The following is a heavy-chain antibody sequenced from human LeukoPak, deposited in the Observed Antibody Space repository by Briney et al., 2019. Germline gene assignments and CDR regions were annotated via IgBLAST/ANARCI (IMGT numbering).Heavy chain of an antibody. CDR2: VVGNGGTT. Sequence: GGSLRFSCAASGFTFTTYTIHWIRQAPGKGLEYVSAVVGNGGTTYYADSVRGRFTISRDNSKNTVYLQMGGLRAEDTAVYYCARERAYYYFDYWGQGAQVTVS. CDR3: ARERAYYYFDY. V-gene: IGHV3-64*02. D-gene: IGHD2-21*01. J-gene: IGHJ4*02. CDR1: GFTFTTYT.